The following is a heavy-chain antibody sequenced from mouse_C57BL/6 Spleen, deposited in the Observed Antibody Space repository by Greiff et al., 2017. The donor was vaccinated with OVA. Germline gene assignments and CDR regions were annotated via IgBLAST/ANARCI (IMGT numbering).Heavy chain of an antibody. CDR1: GYTFTSYW. CDR2: IDPSDSET. CDR3: ARRGYSNYGWYFDV. D-gene: IGHD2-5*01. Sequence: QVQLKQPGAELVRPGSSVKLSCKASGYTFTSYWMHWVKQRPIQGLEWIGNIDPSDSETHYNQKFKDKATLTVDKSSSTAYMQLSSLTSEDSAVYYCARRGYSNYGWYFDVWGTGTTVTVSS. J-gene: IGHJ1*03. V-gene: IGHV1-52*01.